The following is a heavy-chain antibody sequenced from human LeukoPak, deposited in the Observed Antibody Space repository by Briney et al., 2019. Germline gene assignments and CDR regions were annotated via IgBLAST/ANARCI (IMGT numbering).Heavy chain of an antibody. Sequence: GGSLRLSCAASGFTFSSYGMHWVRQAPGKGLEWVAVISYDGSNKYYADSVKGRFTISRDNSKNTLYLQLNSLRTEDTAVYYCARGRGSWYGVYFDYWGQGTLVTVSS. CDR1: GFTFSSYG. CDR3: ARGRGSWYGVYFDY. CDR2: ISYDGSNK. D-gene: IGHD6-13*01. J-gene: IGHJ4*02. V-gene: IGHV3-30*03.